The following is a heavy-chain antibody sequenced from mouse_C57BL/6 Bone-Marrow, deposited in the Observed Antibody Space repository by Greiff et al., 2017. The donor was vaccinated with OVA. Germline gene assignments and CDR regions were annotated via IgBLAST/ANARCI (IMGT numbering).Heavy chain of an antibody. CDR1: GFTFSSYG. CDR2: ISSGGSYT. V-gene: IGHV5-6*02. Sequence: EVNVVESGGDLVKPGGSLKLSCAASGFTFSSYGMSWVRQTPDKRLEWVATISSGGSYTYYPDSVKGRFTISRDNAKNTLYLQMSSLKSEDTAMYYCARRNWWFAYWGQGTLVTVSA. D-gene: IGHD4-1*01. CDR3: ARRNWWFAY. J-gene: IGHJ3*01.